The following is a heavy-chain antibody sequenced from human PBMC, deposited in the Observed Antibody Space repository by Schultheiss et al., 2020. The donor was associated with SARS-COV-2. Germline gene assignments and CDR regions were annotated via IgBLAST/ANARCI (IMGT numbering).Heavy chain of an antibody. J-gene: IGHJ6*02. CDR3: ARDYGPYDYGDYGFDYYYGMDV. CDR2: IYYSGST. V-gene: IGHV4-31*03. CDR1: GGSISSVGYY. Sequence: LRLSCTVSGGSISSVGYYWSWIRQHPGKGLEWIGYIYYSGSTYYNPSLKSRVTISVDTSKNQFSLKLSSVTAADTAVYYCARDYGPYDYGDYGFDYYYGMDVWGQGTTVTVSS. D-gene: IGHD4-17*01.